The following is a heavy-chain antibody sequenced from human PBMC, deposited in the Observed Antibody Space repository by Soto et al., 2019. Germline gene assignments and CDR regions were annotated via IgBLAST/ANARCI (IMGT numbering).Heavy chain of an antibody. D-gene: IGHD3-10*01. CDR3: ARESRGLLWFGGGWSQTYYFDY. Sequence: QVQLVQSGAEVKKPGASVKVSCKASGYTFTSYGISWVQQAPGQGLEWMGWISAYNGNTNYAQKLQGRGTMTTDTSTSTAYMELRSLRSDDTAVYYCARESRGLLWFGGGWSQTYYFDYWGQGTLVTVSS. V-gene: IGHV1-18*01. CDR1: GYTFTSYG. J-gene: IGHJ4*02. CDR2: ISAYNGNT.